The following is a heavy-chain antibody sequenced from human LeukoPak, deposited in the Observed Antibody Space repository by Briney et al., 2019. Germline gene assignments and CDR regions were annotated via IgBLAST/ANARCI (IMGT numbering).Heavy chain of an antibody. Sequence: PSETLSLTCAVYGGSFSGYYWSWIRQPPGKGLEWIGEINHSGSTNYNPSLKSRVTISVDTSKNQFSLKLSSVTAADTAVYYCARGGVGGWPFDYWGQGTLVTVSS. CDR2: INHSGST. D-gene: IGHD6-19*01. CDR1: GGSFSGYY. CDR3: ARGGVGGWPFDY. V-gene: IGHV4-34*01. J-gene: IGHJ4*02.